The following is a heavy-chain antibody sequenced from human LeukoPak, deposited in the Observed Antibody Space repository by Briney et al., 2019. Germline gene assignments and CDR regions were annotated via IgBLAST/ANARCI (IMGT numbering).Heavy chain of an antibody. V-gene: IGHV3-73*01. D-gene: IGHD2-2*01. CDR3: TRLPPYCSSTSCYF. CDR2: IRSKANSYAT. Sequence: PGGSLELSCAASGFTFSGSAMHWVRQASGKGLEWVGRIRSKANSYATAYAASVKGRFTISRDDSKNTAYLQMNSLKTEDTAVYYCTRLPPYCSSTSCYFWGQGTLVTVSS. J-gene: IGHJ4*02. CDR1: GFTFSGSA.